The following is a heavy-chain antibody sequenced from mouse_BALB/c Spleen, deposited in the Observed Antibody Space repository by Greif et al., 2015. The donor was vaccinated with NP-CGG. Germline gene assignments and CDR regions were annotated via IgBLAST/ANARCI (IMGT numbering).Heavy chain of an antibody. CDR3: ARTGSNWDDAMDY. CDR1: GFSLTSYG. V-gene: IGHV2-6*02. CDR2: IWSDGST. J-gene: IGHJ4*01. D-gene: IGHD4-1*01. Sequence: VQLVESGPGLVAPSQSLSITCTVSGFSLTSYGVHWVRQPPGKGLEWLVVIWSDGSTTYNSALKSRLSISKDNSKSXVFLKMNSLQTDDTAMYYCARTGSNWDDAMDYWGQGTSVTVSS.